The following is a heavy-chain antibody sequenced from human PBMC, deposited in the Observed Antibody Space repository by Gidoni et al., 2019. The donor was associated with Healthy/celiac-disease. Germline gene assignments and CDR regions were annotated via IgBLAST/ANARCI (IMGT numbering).Heavy chain of an antibody. CDR3: ARDQDYYGSGSYAEAFDI. V-gene: IGHV1-69*09. D-gene: IGHD3-10*01. Sequence: QVQLAQSGAEVKKPGSSVKVSCKASGGTFSSYAISWVRQAPGQGLEWMGRIIPILGIANYAQKFQGRVTITADKSTSTAYMELSSLRSEDTAVYYCARDQDYYGSGSYAEAFDIWGQGTMVTVSS. CDR2: IIPILGIA. CDR1: GGTFSSYA. J-gene: IGHJ3*02.